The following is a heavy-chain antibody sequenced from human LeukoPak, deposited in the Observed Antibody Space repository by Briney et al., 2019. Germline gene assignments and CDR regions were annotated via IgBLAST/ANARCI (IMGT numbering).Heavy chain of an antibody. CDR3: ARGQSITMIVVVPYFDY. V-gene: IGHV3-30-3*01. J-gene: IGHJ4*02. CDR2: ISYDGSNK. CDR1: GFTFSSYA. D-gene: IGHD3-22*01. Sequence: GGSLRLSCAPSGFTFSSYAMHWVRKAPGKGLEWVAVISYDGSNKYYADSVKGRFTISRDNSKNTLYLQMNSLRAEDTAVYYCARGQSITMIVVVPYFDYWGQGTLVTVSS.